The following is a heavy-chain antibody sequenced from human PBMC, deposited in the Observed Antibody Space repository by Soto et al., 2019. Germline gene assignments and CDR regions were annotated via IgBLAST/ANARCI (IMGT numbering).Heavy chain of an antibody. CDR2: MYNTGST. J-gene: IGHJ6*02. Sequence: QVQLQESGPGLVKPSETLSLTCTVSGGSISSYYWSWIRQPPGKGLEWIGYMYNTGSTIYNPSLKSRVTISVDTSKNPFSLKLNSETAADTAVYYCARDLWGYCGTDCYPLDVWGQGTTVTVSS. V-gene: IGHV4-59*01. CDR1: GGSISSYY. CDR3: ARDLWGYCGTDCYPLDV. D-gene: IGHD2-21*02.